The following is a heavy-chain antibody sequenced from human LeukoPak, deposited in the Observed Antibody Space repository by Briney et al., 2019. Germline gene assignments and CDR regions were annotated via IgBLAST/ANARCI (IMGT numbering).Heavy chain of an antibody. CDR1: GYTFTGYY. CDR2: INPNSGGT. D-gene: IGHD3-22*01. J-gene: IGHJ4*02. Sequence: GASVKVSCKASGYTFTGYYMHWVRQAPGQGLEWMGWINPNSGGTNYAQKFQGRVSMTRDTSIRTAYMELSKLTSDDTAVYYCARDWEDSSGYLDDYWGQGTLVTVSS. CDR3: ARDWEDSSGYLDDY. V-gene: IGHV1-2*02.